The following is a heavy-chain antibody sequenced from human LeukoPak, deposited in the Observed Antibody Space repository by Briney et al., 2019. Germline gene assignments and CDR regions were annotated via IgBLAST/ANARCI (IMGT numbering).Heavy chain of an antibody. J-gene: IGHJ4*02. Sequence: GGSLRLSCAASGFTVSSNFLSWVRQPPGKGLEWVSDIYSGGSTYYADSVKGRFTISRDNSKNTLYLQMNSLRAEDTAVYYCAREARPYYDILTGYYKRWGQGTLVTVSS. CDR2: IYSGGST. CDR1: GFTVSSNF. CDR3: AREARPYYDILTGYYKR. V-gene: IGHV3-53*05. D-gene: IGHD3-9*01.